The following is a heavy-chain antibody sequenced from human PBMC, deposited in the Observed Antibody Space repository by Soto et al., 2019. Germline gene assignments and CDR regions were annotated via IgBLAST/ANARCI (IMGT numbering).Heavy chain of an antibody. J-gene: IGHJ2*01. CDR3: ARDELVAPAWFGEFYWYFDL. CDR1: GGSISSYY. CDR2: IYTSGST. V-gene: IGHV4-4*07. Sequence: SETLSLTCTVSGGSISSYYWSWIRQPAGKGLEWIGRIYTSGSTNYNPSLKSRVTMSVDTSKNQFSLKLSSVTAADTAVYYCARDELVAPAWFGEFYWYFDLWGRGTLVTVSS. D-gene: IGHD3-10*01.